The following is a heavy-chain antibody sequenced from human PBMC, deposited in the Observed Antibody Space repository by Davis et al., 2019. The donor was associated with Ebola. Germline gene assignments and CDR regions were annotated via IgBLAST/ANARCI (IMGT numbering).Heavy chain of an antibody. D-gene: IGHD2-21*01. J-gene: IGHJ4*02. CDR1: GFTFNNYA. Sequence: PGGSLRLSCAASGFTFNNYAMSWVRQAPGKGLERVSAISGSGSTTYYTDSVKGRFTISRDNSRNTLYLQMNSLRAEDTAIYYCAKRFPTPLDYWGQGTLVTVSS. CDR2: ISGSGSTT. V-gene: IGHV3-23*01. CDR3: AKRFPTPLDY.